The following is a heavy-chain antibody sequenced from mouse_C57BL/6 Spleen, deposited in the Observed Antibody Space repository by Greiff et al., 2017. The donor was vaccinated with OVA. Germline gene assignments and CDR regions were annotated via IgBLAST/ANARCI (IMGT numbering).Heavy chain of an antibody. V-gene: IGHV1-26*01. D-gene: IGHD2-1*01. Sequence: VQLQQSGPELVKPGASVKISCKASGYTFTDYYMNWVKQSHGKSLEWIGDINPNNGGTSYNQKFKGKATLTVDKSSSTAYMELRSLTSEDSAVYYCARRPLYYGNYGGYFDVWGTGTTVTVSS. CDR1: GYTFTDYY. CDR2: INPNNGGT. CDR3: ARRPLYYGNYGGYFDV. J-gene: IGHJ1*03.